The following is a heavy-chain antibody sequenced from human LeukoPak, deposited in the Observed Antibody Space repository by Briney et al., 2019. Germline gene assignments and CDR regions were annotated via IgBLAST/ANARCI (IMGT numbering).Heavy chain of an antibody. V-gene: IGHV3-30*18. CDR3: AKDIGRGWYLLYFDY. CDR1: GFTFSSYG. Sequence: GRSLRLSCVASGFTFSSYGMHWVRQAPGKGLEWVAVISYDGSNKYYADSVKGRFTISRDNSKNTLYLQMNSLRAEDTAVYYCAKDIGRGWYLLYFDYWGQGTLVTVSS. CDR2: ISYDGSNK. J-gene: IGHJ4*02. D-gene: IGHD6-19*01.